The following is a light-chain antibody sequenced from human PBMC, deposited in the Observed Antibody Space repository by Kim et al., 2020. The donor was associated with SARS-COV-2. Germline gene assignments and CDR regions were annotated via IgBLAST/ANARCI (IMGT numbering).Light chain of an antibody. CDR1: HDINIF. Sequence: DIQMTQSPSSLSESVGDRVTITCQASHDINIFLNWFQQKPGEAPKLLISDASSLQGGLPSRFSGSGSGTHFSFTISSLQPADVATYYCQQFDDLPLTFGGGTKVDIK. CDR3: QQFDDLPLT. CDR2: DAS. J-gene: IGKJ4*01. V-gene: IGKV1-33*01.